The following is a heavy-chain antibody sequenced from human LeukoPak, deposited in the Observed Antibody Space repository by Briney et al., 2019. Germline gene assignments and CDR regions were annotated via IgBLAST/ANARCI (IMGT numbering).Heavy chain of an antibody. D-gene: IGHD6-13*01. CDR3: ARDGGIAAPGGFDC. CDR1: GFTFSSYT. CDR2: ISYDGSNK. V-gene: IGHV3-30-3*01. Sequence: PGGSLRLSCAASGFTFSSYTMHWVRQAPGKGLEWMAVISYDGSNKYYADSVKGRFTTSRDNSKNTLYLQMNSLRAEDTAVYYCARDGGIAAPGGFDCWGQGTLVTVSS. J-gene: IGHJ4*02.